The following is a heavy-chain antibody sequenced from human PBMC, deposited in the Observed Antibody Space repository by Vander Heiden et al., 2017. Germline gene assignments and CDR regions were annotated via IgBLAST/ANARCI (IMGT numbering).Heavy chain of an antibody. Sequence: EVQLVESGGGLVQPGGSLRLSCEGSGFRFSGYSMKWVRQATGKGLEWISYISSSGSGVNYADALKGRFTITRDNAKNSLYLQMNSLRDDDTAVDYCASRYCSGGSCYRLDAFDIWGQGTMVTVSP. J-gene: IGHJ3*02. V-gene: IGHV3-48*02. CDR2: ISSSGSGV. CDR1: GFRFSGYS. CDR3: ASRYCSGGSCYRLDAFDI. D-gene: IGHD2-15*01.